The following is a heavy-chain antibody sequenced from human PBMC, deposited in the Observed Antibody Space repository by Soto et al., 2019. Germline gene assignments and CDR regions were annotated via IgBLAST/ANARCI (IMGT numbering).Heavy chain of an antibody. CDR2: ISAYNGNT. V-gene: IGHV1-18*01. J-gene: IGHJ5*02. Sequence: GAPAKVSCKASGYTLSTYGITWVRQAPGLVFEWMGWISAYNGNTNYAQKLQGRVTVTTAISTSTAYMELRSLRSDDTAVYYCAREKSSSSGQFDPWGQGTLVTVSS. CDR1: GYTLSTYG. CDR3: AREKSSSSGQFDP. D-gene: IGHD6-6*01.